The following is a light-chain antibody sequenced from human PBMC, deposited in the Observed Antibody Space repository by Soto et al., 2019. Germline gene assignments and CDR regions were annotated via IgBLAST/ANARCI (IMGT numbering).Light chain of an antibody. CDR2: DVS. CDR1: GSDVGGYNY. CDR3: SSYTSASTPLV. Sequence: QSALTQPASVSGSPGQSITISCTGTGSDVGGYNYVSWYQQHPGKAPKVMIYDVSNRPSGVSNRFSGSKSGNTASLTISGLQAEVEADYYCSSYTSASTPLVFGGGTKLTVL. V-gene: IGLV2-14*01. J-gene: IGLJ2*01.